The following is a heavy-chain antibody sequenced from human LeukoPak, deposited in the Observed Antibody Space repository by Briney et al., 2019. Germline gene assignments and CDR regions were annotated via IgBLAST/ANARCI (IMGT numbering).Heavy chain of an antibody. CDR2: IHYSGTT. Sequence: PSETLSLTCTVSGASIDSGRYCWGWIRQPPGKGREWIGSIHYSGTTYYNPSLQSRVTMSIDPSNNQCSLKLSSVPAADTAVYYCARGAPYNPWGQGTLVTVSS. D-gene: IGHD4-11*01. V-gene: IGHV4-39*07. CDR3: ARGAPYNP. CDR1: GASIDSGRYC. J-gene: IGHJ5*02.